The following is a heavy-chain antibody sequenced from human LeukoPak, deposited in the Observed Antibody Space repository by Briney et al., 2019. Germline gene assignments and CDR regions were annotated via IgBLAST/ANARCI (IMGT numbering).Heavy chain of an antibody. D-gene: IGHD2/OR15-2a*01. CDR2: ISSSGSTI. Sequence: GGSLRLSCAASGFTFSDYYMSWIRQAPGKGLEWVSYISSSGSTIYYADSVKGRFTISRDNAKNTLYLQMNSLRAEDSAVYYCAKDRIPDGKYSIDFWGQGTPVTVSS. CDR1: GFTFSDYY. J-gene: IGHJ4*02. V-gene: IGHV3-11*01. CDR3: AKDRIPDGKYSIDF.